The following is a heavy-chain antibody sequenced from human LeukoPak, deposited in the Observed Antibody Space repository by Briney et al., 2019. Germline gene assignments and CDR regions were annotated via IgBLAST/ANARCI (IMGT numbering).Heavy chain of an antibody. D-gene: IGHD1-1*01. CDR2: INAGNGNT. J-gene: IGHJ4*02. Sequence: GASVKVSCKASGYTFTSYVMHWVRQAPGQRLEWMGWINAGNGNTKYSQKFQGRVTITRDTYASTAYVELSSLRSEDTAVYYCARVRPGTTFGYWGQGTLVTVSS. CDR3: ARVRPGTTFGY. CDR1: GYTFTSYV. V-gene: IGHV1-3*01.